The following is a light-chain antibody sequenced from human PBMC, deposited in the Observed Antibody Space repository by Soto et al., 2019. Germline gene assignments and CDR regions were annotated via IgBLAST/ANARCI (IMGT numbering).Light chain of an antibody. J-gene: IGKJ1*01. CDR3: QPYSSCLWT. CDR1: QSVSSK. Sequence: EIVMTQSPATLSVSPGERATLSCRASQSVSSKLAWSQQKPGQGPRRLIYGASTRATGITARFSGSGPGTEFTLTISSLQSEYFAVYYCQPYSSCLWTFGQGTKVEIK. CDR2: GAS. V-gene: IGKV3-15*01.